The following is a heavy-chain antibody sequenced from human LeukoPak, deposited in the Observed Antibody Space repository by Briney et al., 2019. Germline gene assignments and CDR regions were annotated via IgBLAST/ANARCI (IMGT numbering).Heavy chain of an antibody. CDR2: IWYDGSNK. V-gene: IGHV3-33*01. Sequence: GKSLRLSCTASGFTFSDYGMHWVRQPPGKGLEWVAIIWYDGSNKKYEDSVKGRFTLSRDNSKNTLYLQMNSLRAEDTAVYYCARGVDYYENSGTIDYWGQGTLVTVSS. CDR3: ARGVDYYENSGTIDY. CDR1: GFTFSDYG. D-gene: IGHD3-22*01. J-gene: IGHJ4*02.